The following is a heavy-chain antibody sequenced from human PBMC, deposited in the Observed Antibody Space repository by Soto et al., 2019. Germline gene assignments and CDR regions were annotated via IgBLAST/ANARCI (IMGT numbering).Heavy chain of an antibody. CDR3: ARDHYDFWSGHYYYYGMDV. Sequence: VASVKVSCKASGYTFTGYYMHWVRQAPGQGLEWMGWINPNSGGTNYAQKFQGWVTMTRDTSISTAYMELSRLRSDDTAVYYCARDHYDFWSGHYYYYGMDVWGQGTTVTVSS. CDR1: GYTFTGYY. V-gene: IGHV1-2*04. CDR2: INPNSGGT. D-gene: IGHD3-3*01. J-gene: IGHJ6*02.